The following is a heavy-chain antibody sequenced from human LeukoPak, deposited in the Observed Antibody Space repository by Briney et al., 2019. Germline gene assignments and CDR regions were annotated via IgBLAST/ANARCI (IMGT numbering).Heavy chain of an antibody. CDR1: GFTFDDYA. J-gene: IGHJ3*02. V-gene: IGHV3-9*01. CDR2: ISWNSGSI. D-gene: IGHD6-13*01. CDR3: ARDTWYSNSWLHAFAI. Sequence: PGGSLRLSCAASGFTFDDYAMHWVRQAPGKGLEWVSGISWNSGSIGYADSVKGRFTISRDNAKNSLYLQMNSLRAEDTGVYYCARDTWYSNSWLHAFAIWGQGTVVTVSS.